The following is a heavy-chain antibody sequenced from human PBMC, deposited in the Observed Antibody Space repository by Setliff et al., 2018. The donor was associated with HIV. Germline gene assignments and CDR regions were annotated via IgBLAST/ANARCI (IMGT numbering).Heavy chain of an antibody. J-gene: IGHJ4*02. D-gene: IGHD3-10*01. CDR2: IYHSGNT. CDR3: ARLSGGMVPNY. Sequence: SETLSLTCTVSGDSISSDFYWGWIRQPPGKGLEWIGSIYHSGNTYYMPSLQSRVTISVDMSKNQFSLRLSSVTAADTAVYYCARLSGGMVPNYWGQGTLVTV. V-gene: IGHV4-38-2*02. CDR1: GDSISSDFY.